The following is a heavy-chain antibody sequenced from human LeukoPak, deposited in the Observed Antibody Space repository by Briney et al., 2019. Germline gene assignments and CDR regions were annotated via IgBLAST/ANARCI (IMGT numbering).Heavy chain of an antibody. J-gene: IGHJ4*02. Sequence: PGGSLRLSCEAFGFTYDDYAMHWVRQAPGKGLEWVSGISWHSRSIGYADSVKGRFIISRDNAKNSLYLQMNSLRTDDTALYYCVKGHTAMVTWGCPNEWGPGTQVTVSS. V-gene: IGHV3-9*01. CDR3: VKGHTAMVTWGCPNE. CDR2: ISWHSRSI. D-gene: IGHD5-18*01. CDR1: GFTYDDYA.